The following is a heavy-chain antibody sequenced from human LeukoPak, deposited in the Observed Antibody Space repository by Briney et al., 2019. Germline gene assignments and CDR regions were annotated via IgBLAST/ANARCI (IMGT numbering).Heavy chain of an antibody. V-gene: IGHV1-2*02. CDR2: INVNRGGT. J-gene: IGHJ4*02. CDR1: GYTFTDYY. CDR3: ARRYCSSTSCYYFDY. Sequence: RASVRVSFKASGYTFTDYYMHWVRQAPGQGLEWMGWINVNRGGTNYAQRFQGRVTMTRDTSITTAYMELSRLESDDTAVYYCARRYCSSTSCYYFDYWGQGTLVTVSS. D-gene: IGHD2-2*01.